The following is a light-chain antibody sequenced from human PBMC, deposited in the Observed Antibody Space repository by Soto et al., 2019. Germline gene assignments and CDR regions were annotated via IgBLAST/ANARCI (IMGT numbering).Light chain of an antibody. V-gene: IGKV3-11*01. J-gene: IGKJ4*01. CDR1: QSISNY. CDR2: DTS. Sequence: EIVLTQSPATLSSSPGERATLSCRASQSISNYLAWYQQKPGQAPRLLIYDTSNRATGIPARFSGSGSETDFTLTISSLEPEDFAIYYCQQRSTWPITFGGGTRVEIK. CDR3: QQRSTWPIT.